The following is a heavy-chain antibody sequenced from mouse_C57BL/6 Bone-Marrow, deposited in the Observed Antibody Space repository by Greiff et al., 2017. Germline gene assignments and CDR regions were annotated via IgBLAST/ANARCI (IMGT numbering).Heavy chain of an antibody. CDR2: IYPGDGDT. J-gene: IGHJ2*01. CDR3: ARGGY. V-gene: IGHV1-82*01. Sequence: VHLVESGPELVKPGASVKISCQASGYAFSSSWMNWVKQRPGKGLEWIGRIYPGDGDTNYNGKFQGKATLTADKSSSPAYMHISSLTSEDSAIYFCARGGYWGQGTTLTVSS. CDR1: GYAFSSSW.